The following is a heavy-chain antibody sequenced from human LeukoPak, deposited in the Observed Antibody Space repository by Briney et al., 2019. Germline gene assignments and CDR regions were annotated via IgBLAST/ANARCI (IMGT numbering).Heavy chain of an antibody. CDR1: VFTFTSSA. Sequence: ASVKVSCKASVFTFTSSAMQWARQARGQRLEWIGWSVVCSGNTNYAQKVQERVTITRDMSTSTAYMELSSLRSEDTAVYYCARAFALGGAMVTSYCFDPWGQGTLVTVSS. J-gene: IGHJ5*02. CDR3: ARAFALGGAMVTSYCFDP. CDR2: SVVCSGNT. D-gene: IGHD5-18*01. V-gene: IGHV1-58*02.